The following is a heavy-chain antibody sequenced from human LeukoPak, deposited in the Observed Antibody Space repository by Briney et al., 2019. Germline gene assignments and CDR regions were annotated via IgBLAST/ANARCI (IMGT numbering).Heavy chain of an antibody. V-gene: IGHV4-59*01. CDR2: IYYSGST. J-gene: IGHJ3*02. CDR3: ARDPGEQWPGYAFDI. Sequence: PSETLSLTCTVSGGSISSYYWSWIRQPPGKGLEWIGYIYYSGSTNYNPSLKNRVTISVDTSKNQFSLKLSSVTAADTAVYYCARDPGEQWPGYAFDIWGQGTMVTVSS. CDR1: GGSISSYY. D-gene: IGHD6-19*01.